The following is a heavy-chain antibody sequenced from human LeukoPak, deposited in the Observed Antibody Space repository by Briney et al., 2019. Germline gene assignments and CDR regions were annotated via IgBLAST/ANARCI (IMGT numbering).Heavy chain of an antibody. CDR1: GVTFSDFY. J-gene: IGHJ4*02. CDR3: VRGNNGCGAGKCYYLDS. D-gene: IGHD2-21*01. V-gene: IGHV1-69-2*01. Sequence: ATVKISCKVSGVTFSDFYTHWVRQAPVKGLERVCLVDPENGKIIDAEQLQGRLSITADRSTDTVNMELRNLKSDDTAIYYCVRGNNGCGAGKCYYLDSWGQGTLVTVSS. CDR2: VDPENGKI.